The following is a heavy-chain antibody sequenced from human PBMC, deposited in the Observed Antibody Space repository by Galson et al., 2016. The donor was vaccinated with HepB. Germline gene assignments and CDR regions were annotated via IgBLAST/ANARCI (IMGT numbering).Heavy chain of an antibody. CDR3: AREEYTTSSPYYYGMDV. Sequence: SVKVSCKASRGTFRNYAVSWVRQAPGQGLEWMGGITPMSGTTNYAQEFQDRVIIIVDKSTSTAYMELSSLRSEDTAVYYCAREEYTTSSPYYYGMDVWGQGTTVTVSS. CDR2: ITPMSGTT. CDR1: RGTFRNYA. J-gene: IGHJ6*02. D-gene: IGHD6-6*01. V-gene: IGHV1-69*06.